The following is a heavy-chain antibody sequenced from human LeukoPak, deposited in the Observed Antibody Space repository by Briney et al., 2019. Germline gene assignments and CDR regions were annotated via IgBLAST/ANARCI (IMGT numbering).Heavy chain of an antibody. D-gene: IGHD2-2*01. V-gene: IGHV3-48*01. Sequence: GGSLRLSCAASGFTFSSYSMNWVRQAPGKGLEWVSYISSSSSPIYYADSVKGRFTISRDNAKNSLYLQMNSLRTEDTAVYCCARHFCSSTSCSNWGQGTPVTVSS. CDR3: ARHFCSSTSCSN. CDR1: GFTFSSYS. J-gene: IGHJ4*02. CDR2: ISSSSSPI.